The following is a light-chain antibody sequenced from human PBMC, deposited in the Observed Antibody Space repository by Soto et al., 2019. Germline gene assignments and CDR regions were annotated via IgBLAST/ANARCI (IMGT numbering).Light chain of an antibody. V-gene: IGKV3-11*01. J-gene: IGKJ5*01. CDR2: DVS. Sequence: EIVLTQSPATLSLSPGERATVSCRASQSVSSYLAWYQQKPGQAPRLLIYDVSNRATGIPARFSGSGSGTDFTLPISSLEPEDFAVYYCQQRYNWPLTFGQGTRLEIK. CDR3: QQRYNWPLT. CDR1: QSVSSY.